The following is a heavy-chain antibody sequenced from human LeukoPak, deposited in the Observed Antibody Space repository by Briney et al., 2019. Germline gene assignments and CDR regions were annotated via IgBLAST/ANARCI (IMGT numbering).Heavy chain of an antibody. CDR3: AKDHYDYGDFFQH. V-gene: IGHV3-30*02. Sequence: GGSLRLSCAASGFTFSSYGMHWVRQAPGKGLEWLAFIRYDGSNKYYADSVQGRFTISRDNSKNTLYLQMNSLRAEDTAVYSCAKDHYDYGDFFQHWGQGTLVTVSS. D-gene: IGHD4-17*01. CDR2: IRYDGSNK. J-gene: IGHJ1*01. CDR1: GFTFSSYG.